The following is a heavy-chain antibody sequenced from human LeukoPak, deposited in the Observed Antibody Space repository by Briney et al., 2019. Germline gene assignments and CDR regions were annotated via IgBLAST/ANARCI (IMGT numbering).Heavy chain of an antibody. J-gene: IGHJ4*02. CDR3: AKLPSSGWLDY. V-gene: IGHV3-53*01. CDR1: GFTVSDNY. D-gene: IGHD6-19*01. CDR2: FYSDGNT. Sequence: GGSLRLSCVASGFTVSDNYMSWVRQAPGKGLEWVSAFYSDGNTYYTGSVKGRFIISRDSSKNTLYLQMNNLRPEDTAMYYCAKLPSSGWLDYWGQGTLVTVSS.